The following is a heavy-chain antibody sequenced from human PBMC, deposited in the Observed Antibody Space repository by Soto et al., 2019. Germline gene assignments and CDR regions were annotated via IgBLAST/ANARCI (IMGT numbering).Heavy chain of an antibody. CDR1: GNSLTSGDYY. Sequence: SETLSLTFTVSGNSLTSGDYYLSWIRQPPGKFPEWIGYIHYTGRTYYNPSLKSRITLSVDTSKNQFSLKLSSVTAADTAVYFCARAFGGPNDYDSSGYSLKDAFDIWGQGTTVT. D-gene: IGHD3-22*01. V-gene: IGHV4-30-4*01. CDR2: IHYTGRT. J-gene: IGHJ3*02. CDR3: ARAFGGPNDYDSSGYSLKDAFDI.